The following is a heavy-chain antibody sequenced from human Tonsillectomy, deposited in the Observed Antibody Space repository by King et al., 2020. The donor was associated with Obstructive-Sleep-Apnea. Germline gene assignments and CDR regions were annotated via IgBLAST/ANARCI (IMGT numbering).Heavy chain of an antibody. Sequence: VQLVESGGGLVQPGRSLRLSCAASGFTFDDYAMHWVRQAPGKGLEWVSGISWNSGTIGYADSVKGRFTISRDNAENFLYLQMNSLRAEDTALYYCAKDIRDRLRGPFLWGQGTLVTVSS. D-gene: IGHD2-15*01. CDR2: ISWNSGTI. J-gene: IGHJ4*02. CDR3: AKDIRDRLRGPFL. CDR1: GFTFDDYA. V-gene: IGHV3-9*01.